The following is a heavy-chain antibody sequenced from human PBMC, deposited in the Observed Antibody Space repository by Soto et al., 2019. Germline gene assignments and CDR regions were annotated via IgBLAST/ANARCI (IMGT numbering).Heavy chain of an antibody. J-gene: IGHJ4*01. D-gene: IGHD2-15*01. CDR2: IFHSGNA. V-gene: IGHV4-59*01. Sequence: SETLSLTCTASGGSMRNVYWSWIRQPPGERLEWIGFIFHSGNAKYNPSLKSRVTISIDTSKSQFSLSLDSVTAADTAVYFCARAHAPTLPFDYWGLGTLVTVSS. CDR3: ARAHAPTLPFDY. CDR1: GGSMRNVY.